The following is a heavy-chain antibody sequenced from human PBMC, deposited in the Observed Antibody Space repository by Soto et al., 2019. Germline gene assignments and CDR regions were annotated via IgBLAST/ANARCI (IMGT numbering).Heavy chain of an antibody. Sequence: SETLSLTCAVSGGSISSSNWWSWVRQPPGKGLEWIGEIYHSGSTNYNPSPKSRVTISVDKSKNQFSLKLSSVTAADTAVYYCARDGAGYSSGWFFDYWGQGTLVTVSS. J-gene: IGHJ4*02. CDR2: IYHSGST. D-gene: IGHD6-19*01. V-gene: IGHV4-4*02. CDR1: GGSISSSNW. CDR3: ARDGAGYSSGWFFDY.